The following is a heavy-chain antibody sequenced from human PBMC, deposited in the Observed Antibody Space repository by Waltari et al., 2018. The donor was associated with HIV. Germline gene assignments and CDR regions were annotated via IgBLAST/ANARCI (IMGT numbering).Heavy chain of an antibody. CDR3: AKGGSHLTIYEAWFDS. J-gene: IGHJ5*01. Sequence: QVQLVQSGTEVKKPGSSVKVSCKASGSNFRSYSISWLRQAPGQGPEWMGGSIPILGTANYAQKFQGRVTITADKSTSTAYMELNSLRTEDTAFYYCAKGGSHLTIYEAWFDSWGQGTLVTVSS. V-gene: IGHV1-69*14. D-gene: IGHD3-3*01. CDR2: SIPILGTA. CDR1: GSNFRSYS.